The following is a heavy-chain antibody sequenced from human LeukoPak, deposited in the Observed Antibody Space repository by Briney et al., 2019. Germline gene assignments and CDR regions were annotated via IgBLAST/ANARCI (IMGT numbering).Heavy chain of an antibody. V-gene: IGHV3-21*01. CDR3: AREESGSSGWYDY. CDR2: ISSRSTYI. CDR1: GFTFFTYT. D-gene: IGHD6-19*01. J-gene: IGHJ4*02. Sequence: NPGGSLSLSCAASGFTFFTYTMNWVRQAPGKGLEWVSSISSRSTYIYYADSVKGRFTISRDNARNSLYLQMNSLRAEDTAVYYCAREESGSSGWYDYWGQGTLVTVSS.